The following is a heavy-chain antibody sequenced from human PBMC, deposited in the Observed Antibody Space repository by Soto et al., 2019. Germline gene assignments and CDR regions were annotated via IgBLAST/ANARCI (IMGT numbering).Heavy chain of an antibody. CDR2: IWYDGSHQ. Sequence: GGSLRLSCAASGFSFSTYDMHWVRQAPGKGLEWVAIIWYDGSHQYYTDSVKGRFTISRDNSKNTLFLQMNSLRAEDTAVYHCARGLYATWFPSDWGQGTLVPVSS. CDR1: GFSFSTYD. V-gene: IGHV3-33*01. J-gene: IGHJ4*02. CDR3: ARGLYATWFPSD. D-gene: IGHD3-10*01.